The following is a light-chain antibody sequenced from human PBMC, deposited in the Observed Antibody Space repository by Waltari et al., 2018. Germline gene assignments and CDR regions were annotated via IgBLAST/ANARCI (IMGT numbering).Light chain of an antibody. V-gene: IGLV1-47*01. J-gene: IGLJ1*01. CDR1: NSNLGSNY. Sequence: QSVLTQPPSASGTPGQRVSISCSGSNSNLGSNYLYWYQQLPGMAPKLPIFRNNQRPSGVPDRFSGSKYGTSASLAISGLRSEDEAVYYCASWDDSHYVFGPGTKVTVL. CDR2: RNN. CDR3: ASWDDSHYV.